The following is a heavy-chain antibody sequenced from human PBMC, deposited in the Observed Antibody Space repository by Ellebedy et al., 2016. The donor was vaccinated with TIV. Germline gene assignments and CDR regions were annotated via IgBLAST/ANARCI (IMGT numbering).Heavy chain of an antibody. CDR2: ISGDGSST. CDR3: RQGHYADY. Sequence: GESLKISXATSGFTFRNFFMSWVRQTPGKGLEWVSTISGDGSSTYFADSVKGRFTISRDNSKNTMYLQMNSLRADDTAVYYCRQGHYADYWGQGTLVTVSS. V-gene: IGHV3-23*01. CDR1: GFTFRNFF. J-gene: IGHJ4*02.